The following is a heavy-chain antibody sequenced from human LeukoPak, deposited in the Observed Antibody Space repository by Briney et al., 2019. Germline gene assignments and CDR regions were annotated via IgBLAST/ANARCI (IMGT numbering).Heavy chain of an antibody. CDR2: IIPIFGTA. V-gene: IGHV1-69*13. Sequence: ASVKVSCKASGGTFSSYAISWVRQAPGQGLEWMGGIIPIFGTANYAQKFQGRVTITADGSTSTAYMELSSLRSEDTAVYYCARDSDYDSSGYSFDYWGQGTLVTVSS. CDR3: ARDSDYDSSGYSFDY. D-gene: IGHD3-22*01. J-gene: IGHJ4*02. CDR1: GGTFSSYA.